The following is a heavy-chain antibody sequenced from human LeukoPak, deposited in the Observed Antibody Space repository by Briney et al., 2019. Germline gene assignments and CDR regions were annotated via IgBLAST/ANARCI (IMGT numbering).Heavy chain of an antibody. J-gene: IGHJ3*01. V-gene: IGHV3-23*01. CDR3: AKPKASSGYDFAFQS. D-gene: IGHD3-22*01. CDR1: GLTFTSYA. Sequence: GGSLRLSCALSGLTFTSYAMRWARQAPGKGREWVSAISGCGLNTYYADSVKGRFTITRNNSKSTVELQMNSLRAEDTALYYCAKPKASSGYDFAFQSWGQGTMVTVSS. CDR2: ISGCGLNT.